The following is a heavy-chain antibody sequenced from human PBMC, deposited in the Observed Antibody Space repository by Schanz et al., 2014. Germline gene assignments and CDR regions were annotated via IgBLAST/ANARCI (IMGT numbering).Heavy chain of an antibody. D-gene: IGHD4-17*01. Sequence: QAQLMESGGGVVQPGRSLILSCSVSGFSLNTYGIHWFRQPAGKGLEWVAVIRSNGVTKYYADSVRGRFTISRDRFQNTLYLRMSSLRAEDTAVYYCARPRFDYGEVDYWGQGTLVTVSS. CDR3: ARPRFDYGEVDY. J-gene: IGHJ4*02. V-gene: IGHV3-33*01. CDR2: IRSNGVTK. CDR1: GFSLNTYG.